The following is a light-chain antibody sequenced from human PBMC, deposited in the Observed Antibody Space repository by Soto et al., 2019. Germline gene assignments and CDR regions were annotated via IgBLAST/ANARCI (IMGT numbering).Light chain of an antibody. J-gene: IGKJ3*01. CDR2: AAS. CDR3: QQYGSSSLT. V-gene: IGKV1-39*01. Sequence: DIQMTQSPSSLSASIGDRVTITCRASQTISDFLNWYQHKPGKAPKLLIYAASSLQGGVPSRFSGSGSGTNFTLTISGLQPEDFAVYYCQQYGSSSLTFGPGTKVDIK. CDR1: QTISDF.